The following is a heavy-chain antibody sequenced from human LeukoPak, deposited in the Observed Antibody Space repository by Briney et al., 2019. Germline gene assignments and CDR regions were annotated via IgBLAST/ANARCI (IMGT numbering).Heavy chain of an antibody. D-gene: IGHD2-2*02. CDR2: FDPEDGET. V-gene: IGHV1-24*01. CDR3: ATGYCSSTSCYTQTSVGFSYYCYGMDV. J-gene: IGHJ6*02. Sequence: ASEKVSCKVSGYTLTELSMHWVRQAPGKGLEWMGGFDPEDGETIYAHKIQGRVTMTEDTSTDTAYMELSSLRSEDTAVYYCATGYCSSTSCYTQTSVGFSYYCYGMDVWGQGTTVTVSS. CDR1: GYTLTELS.